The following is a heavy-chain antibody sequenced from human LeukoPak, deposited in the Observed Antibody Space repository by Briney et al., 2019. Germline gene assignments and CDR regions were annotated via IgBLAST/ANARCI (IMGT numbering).Heavy chain of an antibody. V-gene: IGHV3-48*03. CDR2: IAGSDTRT. Sequence: GGSLRLSCAASGFAFSAYEMNWVRQAPGKGLEWVSYIAGSDTRTYYADSVKGRFTIFRDNTKNSVYLQMDSLGAEDTGLYYCTTLGYHLDSWGQGTLVTVSS. D-gene: IGHD3-22*01. CDR3: TTLGYHLDS. CDR1: GFAFSAYE. J-gene: IGHJ4*02.